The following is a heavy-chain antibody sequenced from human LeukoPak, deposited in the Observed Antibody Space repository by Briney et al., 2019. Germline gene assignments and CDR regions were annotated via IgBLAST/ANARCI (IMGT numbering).Heavy chain of an antibody. CDR3: ARVGRDSSGYYYGWFDP. V-gene: IGHV4-4*07. CDR1: GGSISGNY. D-gene: IGHD3-22*01. CDR2: IYNSGNI. Sequence: SSETLSLTCTVPGGSISGNYWSWIRQPAGKGLEWIGRIYNSGNINYNPSLKSRATMSVDASKTQFSLKLSSVTAADTAIYYCARVGRDSSGYYYGWFDPWGQGTLVTVSS. J-gene: IGHJ5*02.